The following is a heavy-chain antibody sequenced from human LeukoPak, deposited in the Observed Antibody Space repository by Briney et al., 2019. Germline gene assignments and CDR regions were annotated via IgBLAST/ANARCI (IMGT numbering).Heavy chain of an antibody. J-gene: IGHJ4*02. D-gene: IGHD1-26*01. CDR3: TTEVLGGSPVDY. Sequence: GGSLRLSCAASGFTFSNAWMNWVHQAPGKGLEWVGRIKSKTDGGTTDYAAPVKGRFTISRDDSKNTLYLQMNSLKTEDTAVYYCTTEVLGGSPVDYWGQGTLVTVSS. CDR2: IKSKTDGGTT. V-gene: IGHV3-15*07. CDR1: GFTFSNAW.